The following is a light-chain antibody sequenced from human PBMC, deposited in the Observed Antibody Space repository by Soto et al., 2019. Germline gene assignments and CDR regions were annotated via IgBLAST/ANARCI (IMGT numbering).Light chain of an antibody. CDR2: KAS. Sequence: DIEITQSPSTLSGSVGDRVTIPCRASQTISSWLAWYQQKPGKAPKILIYKASTLKSGVPSRFRGSGSGTEFTLTISSLQPDDFSTYYCQHYNSYSEAFGQGTKVDIK. CDR1: QTISSW. CDR3: QHYNSYSEA. V-gene: IGKV1-5*03. J-gene: IGKJ1*01.